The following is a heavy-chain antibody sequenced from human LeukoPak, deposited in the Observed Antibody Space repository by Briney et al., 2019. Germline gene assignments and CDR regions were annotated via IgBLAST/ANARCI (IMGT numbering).Heavy chain of an antibody. V-gene: IGHV3-30*02. J-gene: IGHJ4*02. Sequence: PGGSLRLSCAASGFTFSSYGMHWVRQAPGKGLEWVSFIRYDGSNEYYADSVKGRFTISRDNSKNTLYLQMNSLRAEDTAVYYCAKGDTTWELPHDYWGQGTLVTVSS. D-gene: IGHD1-26*01. CDR1: GFTFSSYG. CDR2: IRYDGSNE. CDR3: AKGDTTWELPHDY.